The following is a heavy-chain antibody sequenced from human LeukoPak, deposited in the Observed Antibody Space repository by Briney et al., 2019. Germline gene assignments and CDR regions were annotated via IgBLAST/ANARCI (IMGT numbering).Heavy chain of an antibody. V-gene: IGHV5-51*01. J-gene: IGHJ6*02. CDR2: IYPGDSDT. CDR1: GYSFTSYW. Sequence: GESLKISCKGSGYSFTSYWIGWVRQMPGKGLEWMGIIYPGDSDTRYSPSFQGLVTISADKSISTAYLQWSSLKASDTAMYYCARHQGIAVAGTGPHYYYGMDVWGQGTTVTVSS. CDR3: ARHQGIAVAGTGPHYYYGMDV. D-gene: IGHD6-19*01.